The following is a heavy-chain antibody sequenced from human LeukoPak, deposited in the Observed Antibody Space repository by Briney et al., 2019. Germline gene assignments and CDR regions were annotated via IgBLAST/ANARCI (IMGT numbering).Heavy chain of an antibody. Sequence: SETLSLTCTVSGGSISNSIYYWGWIRQPPGKGLEWIGSIYYSGNTYYNPSLKSRVTISVDTSKNQFSLKLSSVTAADTAVYYCARDRGSGWYGDNYWGQGTLVTVSS. V-gene: IGHV4-39*02. CDR2: IYYSGNT. CDR1: GGSISNSIYY. J-gene: IGHJ4*02. CDR3: ARDRGSGWYGDNY. D-gene: IGHD6-19*01.